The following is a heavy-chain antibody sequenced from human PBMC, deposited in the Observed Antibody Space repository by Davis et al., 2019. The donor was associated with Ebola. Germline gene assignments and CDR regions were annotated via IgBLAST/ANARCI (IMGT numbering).Heavy chain of an antibody. Sequence: PGGSLRPPFPAPGSISSTYDMHWVRHVAGTGLEWSSETGTAGDTYYADSVKGRFTISRENDKRSLYLQMNSLRAEDTAVYFCARDYYRHGMDVWGQGTTVTVSS. CDR1: GSISSTYD. V-gene: IGHV3-13*01. CDR2: TGTAGDT. D-gene: IGHD3-22*01. J-gene: IGHJ6*02. CDR3: ARDYYRHGMDV.